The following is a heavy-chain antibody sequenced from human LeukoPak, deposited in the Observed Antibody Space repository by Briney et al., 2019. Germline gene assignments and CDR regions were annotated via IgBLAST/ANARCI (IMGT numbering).Heavy chain of an antibody. Sequence: SETLSLTCAVYGGSFSGYYWSWIRQPPGKGLEWIGEINHSGSTNYNPSLKSRVTISVDTSKDQFSLKLSSVTAADTAVYYCARYRGRTYYGSGSYSIDYWGQGTLVTVSS. CDR2: INHSGST. J-gene: IGHJ4*02. V-gene: IGHV4-34*01. CDR1: GGSFSGYY. D-gene: IGHD3-10*01. CDR3: ARYRGRTYYGSGSYSIDY.